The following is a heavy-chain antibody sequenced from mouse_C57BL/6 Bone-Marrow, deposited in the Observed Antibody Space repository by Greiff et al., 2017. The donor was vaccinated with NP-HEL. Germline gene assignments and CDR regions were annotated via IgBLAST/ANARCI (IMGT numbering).Heavy chain of an antibody. Sequence: QVQLQQSGPGLVAPSQSLSITCTVSGFSLTSYAISWVRQPPGKGLEWLGVIWTGGGTNYNSALKSRLSISKDNSKSQVFLKMNSLQTDDTARYYCARFTFYYYGSSRYAMDYWGQGTSVTVSS. CDR1: GFSLTSYA. V-gene: IGHV2-9-1*01. CDR2: IWTGGGT. CDR3: ARFTFYYYGSSRYAMDY. J-gene: IGHJ4*01. D-gene: IGHD1-1*01.